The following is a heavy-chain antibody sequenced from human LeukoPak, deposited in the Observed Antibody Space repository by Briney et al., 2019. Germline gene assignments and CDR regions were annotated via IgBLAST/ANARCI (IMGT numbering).Heavy chain of an antibody. CDR3: TTLSLTYGDSTFDY. V-gene: IGHV3-15*01. Sequence: GGSLRLSCAASGFTFSNIWMSWVRQAPRKGLEWVGTFKSKTDGGTTDYSAPVKGRFTISRDDSKNTLYLQMNSLKTEDTAMYYCTTLSLTYGDSTFDYWGQGTLVTVSS. D-gene: IGHD4-17*01. CDR1: GFTFSNIW. CDR2: FKSKTDGGTT. J-gene: IGHJ4*02.